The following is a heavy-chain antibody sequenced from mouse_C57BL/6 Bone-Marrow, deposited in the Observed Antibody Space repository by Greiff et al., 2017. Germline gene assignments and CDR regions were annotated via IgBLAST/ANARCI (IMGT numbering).Heavy chain of an antibody. D-gene: IGHD4-1*01. CDR2: IDPSDSYT. J-gene: IGHJ3*01. V-gene: IGHV1-50*01. Sequence: QVQLQQPGAELVKPGASVKLSCKASGYTFTSYWMQWVKQRPGQGLEWIGEIDPSDSYTNYNQKFKGKATLTVVTSSSTAYMQLSSLTSEDSAVYYCARTGTLFAYWGQGTLVTVSA. CDR3: ARTGTLFAY. CDR1: GYTFTSYW.